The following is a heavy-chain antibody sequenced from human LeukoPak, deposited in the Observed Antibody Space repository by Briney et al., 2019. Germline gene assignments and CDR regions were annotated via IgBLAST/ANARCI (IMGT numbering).Heavy chain of an antibody. Sequence: ASVKVSCKVSGYTLTELSMRWVRQTPGKGLEWMGGFDPEDGETIYAQKFQGRVTMTEDTSTDTAYMELSSLRSEDTAVYYCATAGLWLHYFDYWGQGTLVTVSS. J-gene: IGHJ4*02. D-gene: IGHD5-18*01. CDR3: ATAGLWLHYFDY. V-gene: IGHV1-24*01. CDR2: FDPEDGET. CDR1: GYTLTELS.